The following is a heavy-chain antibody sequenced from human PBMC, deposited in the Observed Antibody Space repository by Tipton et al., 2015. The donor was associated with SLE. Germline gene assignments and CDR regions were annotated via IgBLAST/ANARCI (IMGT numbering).Heavy chain of an antibody. D-gene: IGHD3-10*01. CDR1: GGSISSGGYY. V-gene: IGHV4-31*03. CDR3: ARQMAYYYGSGSYYNFDF. CDR2: IYYSGST. J-gene: IGHJ4*02. Sequence: TLSLTCTVSGGSISSGGYYWSWIRQHPGKGLEWIGYIYYSGSTNYNPSLKSRVTISVDTSKNQFSLKLSSVTAADTAVYYCARQMAYYYGSGSYYNFDFWGQGTLVTVSS.